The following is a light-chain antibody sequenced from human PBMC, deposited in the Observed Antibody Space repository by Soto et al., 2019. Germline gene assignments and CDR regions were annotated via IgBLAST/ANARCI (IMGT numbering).Light chain of an antibody. CDR2: GAS. Sequence: EIMMTQSPGTLSVSPGEGATLSCTASQSVNLNLAWYQQKPGQPPRLLLYGASTRATGIPVRFSGSGSGTDFTLTISRLEPEDFAVYYCQQYGGSPIFTFGPGTKVDIK. CDR3: QQYGGSPIFT. CDR1: QSVNLN. J-gene: IGKJ3*01. V-gene: IGKV3-20*01.